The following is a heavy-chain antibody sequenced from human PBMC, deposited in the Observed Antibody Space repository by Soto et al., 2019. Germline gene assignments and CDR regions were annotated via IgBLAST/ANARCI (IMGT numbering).Heavy chain of an antibody. D-gene: IGHD3-10*01. CDR2: ISAYNGNT. V-gene: IGHV1-18*01. J-gene: IGHJ4*02. Sequence: QVQLVQSGVEVKKPGASVKVSCKASGYTFTSYGISWVRQAPGQGLEWMGWISAYNGNTNYAQKLQGRVTMTTDTSTSTAYMELRSLRSDDTAVYYCARDSPPLYYYGSGSYYGDYWGQGTLVTVSS. CDR3: ARDSPPLYYYGSGSYYGDY. CDR1: GYTFTSYG.